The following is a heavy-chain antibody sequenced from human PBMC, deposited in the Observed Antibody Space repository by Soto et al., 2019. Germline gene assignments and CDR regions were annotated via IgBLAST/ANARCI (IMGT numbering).Heavy chain of an antibody. CDR3: AKGGYYSSSWSLFDY. Sequence: ASVKVSCKASGYTFTSYAMPWVRQAPGQRLEWMGWINAGNGNTKYSQKFQGRVTITRDTSASTAYMELSSLRSEDTAVYYCAKGGYYSSSWSLFDYWGQGTLVTVSS. D-gene: IGHD6-13*01. CDR2: INAGNGNT. V-gene: IGHV1-3*01. CDR1: GYTFTSYA. J-gene: IGHJ4*02.